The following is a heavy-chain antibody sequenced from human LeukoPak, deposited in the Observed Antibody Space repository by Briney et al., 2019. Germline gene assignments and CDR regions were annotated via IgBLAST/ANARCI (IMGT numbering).Heavy chain of an antibody. V-gene: IGHV3-23*01. CDR2: ISGSGGST. CDR1: GFTFSSYA. D-gene: IGHD3-10*01. Sequence: GGSLRLSCATSGFTFSSYAMSWVRQAPGKGLEWVSAISGSGGSTYYADSVKGRFTISRDNSKNTLYLQMYSLRAEDTAVYYCARTYYYGSGSWNYFDYWGQGTLVTVSS. J-gene: IGHJ4*02. CDR3: ARTYYYGSGSWNYFDY.